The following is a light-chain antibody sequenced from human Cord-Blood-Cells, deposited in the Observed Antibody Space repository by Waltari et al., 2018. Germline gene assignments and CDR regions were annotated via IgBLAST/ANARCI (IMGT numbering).Light chain of an antibody. V-gene: IGLV2-14*01. CDR3: SSYTSSSTYV. J-gene: IGLJ1*01. Sequence: QSALTQPASVSGSPGQSITISCTGTSSDVGGYNYVSWYQQHPGKAPKLMIYEVRNRPSGVSNRFSGSKSGNTASLTISGRQAEDEADYYCSSYTSSSTYVFGTGTKVTVL. CDR1: SSDVGGYNY. CDR2: EVR.